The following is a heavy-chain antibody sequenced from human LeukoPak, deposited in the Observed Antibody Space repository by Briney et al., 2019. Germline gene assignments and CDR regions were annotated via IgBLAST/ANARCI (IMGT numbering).Heavy chain of an antibody. Sequence: GGSLRLSCAASGLTFSSFSFNWVRQGPGKGLEWVSSINTVASYIYYADSVRGRFTISRDNAKNSLYLQMNSLRAEDTGVYYCARLRRNSDKSGFYYYYDYWGQGTPVTISS. CDR1: GLTFSSFS. CDR2: INTVASYI. CDR3: ARLRRNSDKSGFYYYYDY. V-gene: IGHV3-21*06. J-gene: IGHJ4*02. D-gene: IGHD3-22*01.